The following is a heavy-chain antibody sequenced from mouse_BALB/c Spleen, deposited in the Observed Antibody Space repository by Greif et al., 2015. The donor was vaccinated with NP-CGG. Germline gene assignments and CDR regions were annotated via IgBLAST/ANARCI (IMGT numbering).Heavy chain of an antibody. CDR2: ISYDGSN. CDR1: GYSITSGYY. V-gene: IGHV3-6*02. Sequence: EVHLVESGPGLVKPSQSLSLTCSVTGYSITSGYYWNWIRQFPGNKLEWMGCISYDGSNNYNPSLKNRISITRDTSKNQFFLKLNSVTTEDTATYYCASVGTPFDYWGQGTTLTVSS. CDR3: ASVGTPFDY. J-gene: IGHJ2*01. D-gene: IGHD4-1*01.